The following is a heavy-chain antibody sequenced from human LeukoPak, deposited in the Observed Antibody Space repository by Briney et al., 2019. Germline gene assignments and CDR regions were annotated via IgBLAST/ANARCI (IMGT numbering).Heavy chain of an antibody. CDR3: VRSPSQAMYYDFWSGSIGNWFDP. J-gene: IGHJ5*02. D-gene: IGHD3-3*01. Sequence: SETLSLTCTVSGGSISSSSYYWGWIRQPPGKGLEWIGSIYYSGSTYYNPSLKSRVTISVDTSKNQFSLKLSSVTAADTAVYYCVRSPSQAMYYDFWSGSIGNWFDPWGQGTLVTVSS. CDR1: GGSISSSSYY. V-gene: IGHV4-39*01. CDR2: IYYSGST.